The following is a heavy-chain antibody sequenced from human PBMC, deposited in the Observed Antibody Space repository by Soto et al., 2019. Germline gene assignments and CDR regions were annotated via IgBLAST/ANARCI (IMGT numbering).Heavy chain of an antibody. CDR1: GFTVSSNY. Sequence: PGGSLRLSCAASGFTVSSNYMSWVRQAPGKGLEWVSVIYSGGSTYYADSVKGRFTISRDNSKNTLYLQMNSLRAEDTAVYYCARGYCSGGSCYSYYYGMDVWGQGTTVTVSS. CDR3: ARGYCSGGSCYSYYYGMDV. D-gene: IGHD2-15*01. V-gene: IGHV3-66*01. CDR2: IYSGGST. J-gene: IGHJ6*02.